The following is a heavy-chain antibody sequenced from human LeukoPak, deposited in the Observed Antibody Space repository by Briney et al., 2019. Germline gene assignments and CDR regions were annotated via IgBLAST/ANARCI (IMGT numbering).Heavy chain of an antibody. J-gene: IGHJ6*03. D-gene: IGHD6-19*01. CDR3: ARLAVAGDYDHFYFYMDV. CDR1: GGSISSHY. V-gene: IGHV4-59*11. Sequence: SETLSLTCSVSGGSISSHYWTWMRQPPGKGLEWIGYISYSGITNYDPSLKSRVSISVDTSMNQLSLKVNSVTTADTAVYYCARLAVAGDYDHFYFYMDVWGKGTTVTVSS. CDR2: ISYSGIT.